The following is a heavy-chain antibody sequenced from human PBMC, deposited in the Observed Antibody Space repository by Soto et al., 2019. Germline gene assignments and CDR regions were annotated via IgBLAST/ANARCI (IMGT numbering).Heavy chain of an antibody. Sequence: QITLRESGPTLVKPTQTLTLTCNFSGFSLSSPAVGVNWIRQPQGKAPEWLALIYWDDDKRYNPSLKRRLTINKYTSKNQVVLTMTNMDPLDTATYYCAHVSGWLSEYWGQGTLFTVSS. V-gene: IGHV2-5*02. CDR1: GFSLSSPAVG. J-gene: IGHJ4*02. D-gene: IGHD6-13*01. CDR3: AHVSGWLSEY. CDR2: IYWDDDK.